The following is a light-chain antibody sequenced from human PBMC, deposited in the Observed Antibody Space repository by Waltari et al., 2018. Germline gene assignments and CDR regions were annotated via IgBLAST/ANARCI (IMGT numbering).Light chain of an antibody. CDR3: QQYDTSPGT. J-gene: IGKJ2*01. CDR2: GAL. Sequence: EIVLTQSPGTLSLSPGEKAILSCRASQSLNGASVAWYQHKSGQAPRLLIYGALCRAADIPDRFSGSGSGTDFTRTITRLEPDDFAVYYCQQYDTSPGTFGQGTRLEMK. V-gene: IGKV3-20*01. CDR1: QSLNGAS.